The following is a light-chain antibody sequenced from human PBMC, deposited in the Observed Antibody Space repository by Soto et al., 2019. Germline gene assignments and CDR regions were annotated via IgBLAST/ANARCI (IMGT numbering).Light chain of an antibody. CDR3: QQYGNSPFT. J-gene: IGKJ5*01. CDR2: GAS. V-gene: IGKV3-20*01. CDR1: QSISSTS. Sequence: ESVLTQSPGTLSLSLVERATLSCIASQSISSTSLAWYQQKPGQAPRLLIYGASTRATGIPDRFSGSESGTDFTLTISRLEPEDFVVYYCQQYGNSPFTFGQGTRLEI.